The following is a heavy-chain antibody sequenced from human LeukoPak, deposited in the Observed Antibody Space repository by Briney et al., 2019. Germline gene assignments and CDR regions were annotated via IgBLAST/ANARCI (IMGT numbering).Heavy chain of an antibody. CDR3: AKDNVGYYDFWSGYYSYYFDY. J-gene: IGHJ4*02. D-gene: IGHD3-3*01. CDR2: IWYDGSNK. V-gene: IGHV3-33*06. CDR1: GFTFGSYG. Sequence: GGSLRLSCAASGFTFGSYGMHWVRQAPGKGLEWVAVIWYDGSNKYYADSVKGRFTISRDNSKNTLYLQMNSLRAEDTAVYYCAKDNVGYYDFWSGYYSYYFDYWGQGTLVTVSS.